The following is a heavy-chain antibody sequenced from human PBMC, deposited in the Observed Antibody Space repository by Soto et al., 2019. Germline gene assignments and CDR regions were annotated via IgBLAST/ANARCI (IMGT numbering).Heavy chain of an antibody. V-gene: IGHV4-59*12. Sequence: SETLSLTCTVSGGSISSYYWSWIRQPPGKGLEWIGYIYYSGSTNYNPSLKSRVTISLDTSKNQFSLKLSSVTAADTAVYYCARVAHYYDSSGYPGSLDYWGQGTLVTVSS. CDR2: IYYSGST. D-gene: IGHD3-22*01. CDR1: GGSISSYY. J-gene: IGHJ4*02. CDR3: ARVAHYYDSSGYPGSLDY.